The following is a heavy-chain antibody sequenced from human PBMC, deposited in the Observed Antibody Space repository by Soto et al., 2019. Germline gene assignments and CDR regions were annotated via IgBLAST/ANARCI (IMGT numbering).Heavy chain of an antibody. V-gene: IGHV3-30*02. J-gene: IGHJ4*02. Sequence: GGSLRLSCVGSGFIFSNNGMNWVRQTPGKGLEWVAFMSYDGSDTFYADSVKGRFTISRDNSKNALFLHMSNLRAEDTAMYYCTIVRVADSALDHWGQGTLVTVSS. CDR2: MSYDGSDT. CDR3: TIVRVADSALDH. CDR1: GFIFSNNG. D-gene: IGHD3-10*02.